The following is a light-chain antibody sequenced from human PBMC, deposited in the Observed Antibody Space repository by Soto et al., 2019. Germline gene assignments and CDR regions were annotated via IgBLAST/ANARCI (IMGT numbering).Light chain of an antibody. Sequence: EVVLTQSPATLSLSPGERATLSCRASQSVTKYLAWYQQKPGQALRLLIYDVSKRATGIPARFSGSGSETDFTLTISSLEPGDFAVYYCQQRSHWPTFGQGTKVEIK. CDR2: DVS. CDR3: QQRSHWPT. V-gene: IGKV3-11*01. J-gene: IGKJ1*01. CDR1: QSVTKY.